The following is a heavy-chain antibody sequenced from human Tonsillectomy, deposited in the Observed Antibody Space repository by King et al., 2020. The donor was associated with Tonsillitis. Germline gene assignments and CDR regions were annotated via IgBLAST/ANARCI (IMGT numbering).Heavy chain of an antibody. CDR1: GFTFSSYE. Sequence: DVQLVESGGGLVQPGGSLRLSCAASGFTFSSYEMNWVRQAPGKGLEWVSFISSSGRTIYYGDSVKGRFTISRENAKNSLYLQMNTLRAEDTAIYYCAREDGDADAFDIWGQGTMVTVSS. V-gene: IGHV3-48*03. CDR2: ISSSGRTI. J-gene: IGHJ3*02. CDR3: AREDGDADAFDI. D-gene: IGHD5-24*01.